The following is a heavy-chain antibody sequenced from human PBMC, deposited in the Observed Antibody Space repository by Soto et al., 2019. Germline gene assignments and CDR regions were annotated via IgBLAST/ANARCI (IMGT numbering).Heavy chain of an antibody. D-gene: IGHD2-15*01. Sequence: PGGSLRLSCAASGFTFGSYAMSWVRQAPGKGLEWVSTISGSGGSTYYADSVKGRFTISRDTSKNTLYLQMNSLRAEDTAVYYCARDRCSGGSCYSFDYWGQGTLVTVSS. CDR1: GFTFGSYA. CDR2: ISGSGGST. J-gene: IGHJ4*02. CDR3: ARDRCSGGSCYSFDY. V-gene: IGHV3-23*01.